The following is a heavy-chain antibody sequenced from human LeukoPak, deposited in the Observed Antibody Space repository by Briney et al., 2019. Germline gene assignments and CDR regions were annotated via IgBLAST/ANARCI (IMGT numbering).Heavy chain of an antibody. Sequence: TGSGPTLVKPTQTLTLTCTFSGFSLTTSGVGVGWIRQPPGKALEWLALIYWNDDKRYNYSPSLKSRLTITKDTSNNQVVLTMTNIDPVDTATYYCAHRHLQITLPNAAFDIWGQGTMVTVSS. CDR1: GFSLTTSGVG. CDR3: AHRHLQITLPNAAFDI. CDR2: IYWNDDK. V-gene: IGHV2-5*01. J-gene: IGHJ3*02.